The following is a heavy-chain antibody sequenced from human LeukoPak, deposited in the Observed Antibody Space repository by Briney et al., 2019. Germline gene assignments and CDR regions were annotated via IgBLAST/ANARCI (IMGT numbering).Heavy chain of an antibody. CDR2: IYHSGST. J-gene: IGHJ6*02. CDR1: GYSISSGYY. D-gene: IGHD3-22*01. Sequence: PSETLSLTCAVSGYSISSGYYWGWIRQPPGKGLEWIGSIYHSGSTYYNPSLKSRVTISVDTSKNQFSLKLSSVTAADTAVYYCARESHYYDSSGYYGGYYYYGMDVWGQGTTVTVSS. CDR3: ARESHYYDSSGYYGGYYYYGMDV. V-gene: IGHV4-38-2*02.